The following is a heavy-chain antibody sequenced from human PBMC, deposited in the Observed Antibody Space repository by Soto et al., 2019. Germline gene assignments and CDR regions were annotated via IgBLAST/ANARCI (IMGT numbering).Heavy chain of an antibody. D-gene: IGHD3-10*01. V-gene: IGHV2-70*01. J-gene: IGHJ4*02. CDR1: GFSLSTSGMC. CDR3: ARTNVDTAMGRLYGSGSYIYFDY. CDR2: IDWDDDK. Sequence: SGPTLVNPTQTLTLTCTFSGFSLSTSGMCVSWIRQPPGKALEWLALIDWDDDKYYSTSLKTRLTISKDTSKNQVVLTMTNMDPVDTATYYCARTNVDTAMGRLYGSGSYIYFDYWGQGTLVTVSS.